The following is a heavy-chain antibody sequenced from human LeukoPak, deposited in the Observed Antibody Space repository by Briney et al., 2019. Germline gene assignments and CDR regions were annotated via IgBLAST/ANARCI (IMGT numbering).Heavy chain of an antibody. Sequence: PGGSLRLSCAASGFTFSSYSMNWVRQAPGKGLEWVSSISSSSSYIYYADSVKGRFTISRDNAKNSLYLQMNSLRAEDTAVYYCARDGALAAADIPIDYWGQGTLVTVSS. D-gene: IGHD6-13*01. CDR1: GFTFSSYS. CDR2: ISSSSSYI. CDR3: ARDGALAAADIPIDY. V-gene: IGHV3-21*01. J-gene: IGHJ4*02.